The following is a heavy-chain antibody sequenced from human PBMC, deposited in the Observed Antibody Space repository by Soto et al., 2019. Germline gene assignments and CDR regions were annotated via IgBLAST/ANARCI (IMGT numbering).Heavy chain of an antibody. J-gene: IGHJ4*02. V-gene: IGHV3-74*01. CDR3: GRGGSDSPMAPGY. CDR1: GFTFTNHW. CDR2: IDGVGTGT. D-gene: IGHD5-18*01. Sequence: GGSLRLSCAASGFTFTNHWMHWVRQVPGKGLVWVSRIDGVGTGTSYSDSVKGRFTISRDNAKNTLYLQINSLRAEDTAVYYCGRGGSDSPMAPGYWGQGTLVTVSS.